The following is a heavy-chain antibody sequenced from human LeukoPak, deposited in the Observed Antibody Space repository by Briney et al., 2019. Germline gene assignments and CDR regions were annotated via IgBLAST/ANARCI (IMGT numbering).Heavy chain of an antibody. CDR3: TTEIPPLVVGATDFDY. Sequence: GGSLRLSCAASGFTFSNAWMNWVRQAPGKGLEWVGRIKSKTDGGTTVYAAPVKGRFTISRDDSKNTLYLQMNSLKTEDTAVYYCTTEIPPLVVGATDFDYWGQGTLVTVSS. D-gene: IGHD1-26*01. CDR1: GFTFSNAW. J-gene: IGHJ4*02. CDR2: IKSKTDGGTT. V-gene: IGHV3-15*07.